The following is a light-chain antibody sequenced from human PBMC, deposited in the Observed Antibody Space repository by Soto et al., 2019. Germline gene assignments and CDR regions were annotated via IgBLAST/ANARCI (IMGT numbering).Light chain of an antibody. J-gene: IGKJ2*01. CDR3: QQYGSSPYT. Sequence: EIVLTQSPGTLSLSPGERATLSCRASQTVTSNYLAWYQQKPGQAPRLLIYAASSRATAIPDRFSGSGSGTDFTLTISRLAPEDFAVYYCQQYGSSPYTFGQGTKLEIK. CDR2: AAS. V-gene: IGKV3-20*01. CDR1: QTVTSNY.